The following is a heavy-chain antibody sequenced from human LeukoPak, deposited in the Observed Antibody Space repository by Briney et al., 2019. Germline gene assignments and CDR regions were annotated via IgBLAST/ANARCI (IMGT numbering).Heavy chain of an antibody. Sequence: ASVKVSCKASGYTFTSYDINWVRQATGQGLEWMGWMSPNSGNTGYAQKFQGRVTMTRNTSISTAYMELSSLRSEDTAVYYCVSDYYGSGSYDYWGQGTLVTVSS. CDR3: VSDYYGSGSYDY. D-gene: IGHD3-10*01. V-gene: IGHV1-8*01. CDR2: MSPNSGNT. J-gene: IGHJ4*02. CDR1: GYTFTSYD.